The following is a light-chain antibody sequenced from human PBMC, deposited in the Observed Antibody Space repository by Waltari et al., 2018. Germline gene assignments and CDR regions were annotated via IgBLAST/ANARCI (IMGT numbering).Light chain of an antibody. CDR3: QHYESLPVT. CDR1: ESISKY. V-gene: IGKV3-20*01. J-gene: IGKJ1*01. Sequence: EIGLTQSPGTLSLSSGERATLSCRASESISKYLAWYQQKPGQAPRLLIYHASSRATGIPDRFSGSGSGTDFSLTISRLEPVDVAVYYCQHYESLPVTFGQGTKVEIK. CDR2: HAS.